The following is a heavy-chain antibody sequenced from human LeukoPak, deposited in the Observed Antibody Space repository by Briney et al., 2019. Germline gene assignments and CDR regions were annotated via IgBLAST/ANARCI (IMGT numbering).Heavy chain of an antibody. J-gene: IGHJ4*02. CDR3: ARDTRWRFDY. V-gene: IGHV3-23*01. Sequence: GSLRLSCAASGFTFSNYAMSWVRQAPGKGLGCVSAIRDRDGSAYSAASVRGRFTTSRQKATTTLYLQMNSLRAEATAIYYCARDTRWRFDYWGQGTLVTVSS. CDR2: IRDRDGSA. D-gene: IGHD5-18*01. CDR1: GFTFSNYA.